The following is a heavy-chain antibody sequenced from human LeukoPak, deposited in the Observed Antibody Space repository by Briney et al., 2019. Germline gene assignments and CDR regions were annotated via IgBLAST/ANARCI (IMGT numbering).Heavy chain of an antibody. CDR2: IYYSGST. J-gene: IGHJ4*02. Sequence: SETLSLTCTVSGGSISSYYWSWIRQPPGKGLEWIGYIYYSGSTNYNPSLKSRVTISVDTSKNQFSLKLSSVTAADTAVYYCARGGDGYNPGFDYWGQGTLVTVSS. V-gene: IGHV4-59*01. CDR3: ARGGDGYNPGFDY. CDR1: GGSISSYY. D-gene: IGHD5-24*01.